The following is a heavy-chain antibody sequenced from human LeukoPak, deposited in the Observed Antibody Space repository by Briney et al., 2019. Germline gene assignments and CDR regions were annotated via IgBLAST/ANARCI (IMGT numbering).Heavy chain of an antibody. D-gene: IGHD6-13*01. Sequence: GGSLRLSCAASGFTFSGSAMHWVRQASGKGLEWVGRIRSKANSYATAYAASVKGRFTISRGDSKNTAYLQMNSLKTEDTAVYYCTRGIAAGIADPWGQGTLVTVSS. CDR3: TRGIAAGIADP. CDR2: IRSKANSYAT. V-gene: IGHV3-73*01. J-gene: IGHJ5*02. CDR1: GFTFSGSA.